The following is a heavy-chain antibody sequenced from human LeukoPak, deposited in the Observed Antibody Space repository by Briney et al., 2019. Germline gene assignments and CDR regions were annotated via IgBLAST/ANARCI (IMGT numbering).Heavy chain of an antibody. CDR1: GYTLTELS. CDR3: ATAWLPGRYCSSTSCPFDY. D-gene: IGHD2-2*01. V-gene: IGHV1-24*01. J-gene: IGHJ4*02. Sequence: GASVKVSXKVSGYTLTELSMHWVRQAPGKGLEWMGGIDPEDGETIYAQKFQGRVTMTEDTSTDTAYMELSSLRSEDTAVYYCATAWLPGRYCSSTSCPFDYWGQGTLVTVSS. CDR2: IDPEDGET.